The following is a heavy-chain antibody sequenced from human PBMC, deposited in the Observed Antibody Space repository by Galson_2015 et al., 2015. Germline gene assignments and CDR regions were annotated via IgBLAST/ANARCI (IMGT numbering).Heavy chain of an antibody. CDR3: ARRYCSTTSCSFDY. CDR1: GVSISSGGYY. Sequence: TLSLTCTVSGVSISSGGYYWSWIRQHPGKGLECIGYIYYNGRPHYNPSLKSLVTISIDTSENQFSLKLYSVTAADTAVYYCARRYCSTTSCSFDYWGRGILVTVSS. D-gene: IGHD2-2*01. J-gene: IGHJ4*02. V-gene: IGHV4-31*01. CDR2: IYYNGRP.